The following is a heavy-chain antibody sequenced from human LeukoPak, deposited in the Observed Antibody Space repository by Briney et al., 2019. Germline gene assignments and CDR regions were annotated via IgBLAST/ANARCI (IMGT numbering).Heavy chain of an antibody. V-gene: IGHV3-30*03. CDR1: GFTFSSYG. CDR3: ARVTALIIGMDV. D-gene: IGHD3-10*01. J-gene: IGHJ6*02. CDR2: ISYDGSNK. Sequence: GGSLRLSCAASGFTFSSYGMHWVRQAPGKGLEWVAFISYDGSNKYYADSVKGRFTISRDNSKNTLYLQMNSLRAEDTAVYYCARVTALIIGMDVWGQGTTVTVSS.